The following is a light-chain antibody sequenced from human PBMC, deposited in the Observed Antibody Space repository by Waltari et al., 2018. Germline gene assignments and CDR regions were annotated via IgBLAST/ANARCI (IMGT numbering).Light chain of an antibody. CDR2: DES. V-gene: IGKV3-11*01. CDR1: QSISSH. J-gene: IGKJ1*01. Sequence: ETVLTQSPATLSLSPGERATLSCRDSQSISSHLAWYQQKPGQPPRLLIYDESKRATGIPARFSCSGSGTDFTLTISSLEPEDFAVYYCQQRSNLWTFGQGTKVEIK. CDR3: QQRSNLWT.